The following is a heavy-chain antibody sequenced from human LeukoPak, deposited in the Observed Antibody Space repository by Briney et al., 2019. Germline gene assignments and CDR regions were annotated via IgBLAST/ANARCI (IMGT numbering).Heavy chain of an antibody. D-gene: IGHD5-24*01. CDR2: IYDTGTT. J-gene: IGHJ4*02. CDR3: ARLEGQGIQKRGRTDGYAYAHFDH. V-gene: IGHV4-39*01. CDR1: GGSVNDKGYY. Sequence: SETQSLTCNVPGGSVNDKGYYRGWRRHPKGQELESIGIIYDTGTTYYNPSLKSRVTISVDTSKDQFSLKLSSMTAADTAVYYCARLEGQGIQKRGRTDGYAYAHFDHWGQGTLVTVSS.